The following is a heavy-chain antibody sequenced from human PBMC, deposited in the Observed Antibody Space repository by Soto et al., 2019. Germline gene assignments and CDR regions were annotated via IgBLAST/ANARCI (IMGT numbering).Heavy chain of an antibody. V-gene: IGHV4-34*01. D-gene: IGHD2-8*02. J-gene: IGHJ6*02. CDR3: ARASGAHHYAMDV. CDR1: GGSFSGYY. Sequence: SETLSLTCAVYGGSFSGYYWSWIRQPPGKGLEWIGEINHSGSTNYNPSLKSRVTISVDTSRNQFSVKLRSVTAADTAVYYCARASGAHHYAMDVWGQGTTVTVSS. CDR2: INHSGST.